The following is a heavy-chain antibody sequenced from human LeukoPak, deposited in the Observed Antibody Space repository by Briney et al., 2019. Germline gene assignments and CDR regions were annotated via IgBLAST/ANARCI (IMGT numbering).Heavy chain of an antibody. CDR1: GFTFSDYY. CDR2: ITSNGNSV. CDR3: ARDTSGPFWFDP. J-gene: IGHJ5*02. Sequence: GGSLRLSCAASGFTFSDYYMGWIRQAPGKGLEWVSYITSNGNSVYYAASVKGRFTISRDNAKNSLYLQMNSLRAEDTAVYYCARDTSGPFWFDPWGQGTLVTVSS. D-gene: IGHD3-10*01. V-gene: IGHV3-11*04.